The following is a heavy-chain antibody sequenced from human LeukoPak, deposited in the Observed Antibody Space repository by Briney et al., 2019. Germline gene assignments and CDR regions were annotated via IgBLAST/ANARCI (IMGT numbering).Heavy chain of an antibody. CDR2: ISSSGSTI. D-gene: IGHD3-22*01. CDR3: ARPTTYYYDSSGLDY. J-gene: IGHJ4*02. CDR1: GFTFSDYY. V-gene: IGHV3-11*01. Sequence: PGRSLRLSCAASGFTFSDYYMSWIRQAPGKGLEWVSYISSSGSTIYYADSVKGRFTISRDNAKNSLYLQMNSLRAEDTAVYYCARPTTYYYDSSGLDYWGQGTLVTVSS.